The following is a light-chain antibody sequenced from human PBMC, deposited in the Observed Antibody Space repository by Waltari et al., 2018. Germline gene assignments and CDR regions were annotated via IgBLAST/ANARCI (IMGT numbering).Light chain of an antibody. CDR3: SSQTLDGVVL. J-gene: IGLJ2*01. Sequence: QSALTQPASVSGSPGQSITLSCSGIYSAVAASDSVSWYQHHPGEAPQVIIYDVTNRPSGVSDRFSASKSANRAFLTISGLQPDDEADYYCSSQTLDGVVLFGGGTKLTVL. CDR2: DVT. CDR1: YSAVAASDS. V-gene: IGLV2-14*03.